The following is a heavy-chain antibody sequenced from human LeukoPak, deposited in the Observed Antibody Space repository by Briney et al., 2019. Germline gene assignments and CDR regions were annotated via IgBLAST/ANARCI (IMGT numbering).Heavy chain of an antibody. D-gene: IGHD4-17*01. CDR2: IYYSGST. CDR3: ARGSATVTQGLDY. Sequence: SETLSLTCTVSGGSISSSSYYWGWIRQPPGKGLEWIGSIYYSGSTYYNPSLKSEVTISVDTSKNQFSLKLSSVTAADTAVYYCARGSATVTQGLDYWGQGTLVTVSS. CDR1: GGSISSSSYY. V-gene: IGHV4-39*07. J-gene: IGHJ4*02.